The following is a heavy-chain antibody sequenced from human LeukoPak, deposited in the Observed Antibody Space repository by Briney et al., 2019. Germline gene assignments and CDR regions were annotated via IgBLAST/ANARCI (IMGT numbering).Heavy chain of an antibody. Sequence: SETLSLTCTVSNGSVSTYYWSWTRQSAGKGLEWIGHISATGSTTYNPSLKSRVTVSVDTSKNQFSLKLSSVTAADTAVYYCAREATVVGATIIWGQGTLVTVSS. CDR1: NGSVSTYY. D-gene: IGHD1-26*01. V-gene: IGHV4-4*07. CDR2: ISATGST. J-gene: IGHJ4*02. CDR3: AREATVVGATII.